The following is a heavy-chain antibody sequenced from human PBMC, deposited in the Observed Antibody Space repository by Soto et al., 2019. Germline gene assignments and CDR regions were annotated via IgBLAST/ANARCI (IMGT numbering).Heavy chain of an antibody. Sequence: VQLVESGGGLVKPGGSLRLSCAASGFTFSNGWMSWVRQGPGKGLEWIGRVKSKSDGETTDYAAPMKGRFSISRDDSKSMLYLQMDSLGTEDTAVYYCTTMSPYGMDVWGQGTTVTVSS. CDR3: TTMSPYGMDV. CDR1: GFTFSNGW. CDR2: VKSKSDGETT. J-gene: IGHJ6*02. V-gene: IGHV3-15*01.